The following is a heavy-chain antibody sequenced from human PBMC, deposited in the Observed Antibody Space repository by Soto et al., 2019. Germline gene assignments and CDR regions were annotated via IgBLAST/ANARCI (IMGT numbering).Heavy chain of an antibody. CDR3: ARVRREYDNSGPVDY. V-gene: IGHV4-30-2*01. Sequence: SETLSLTCAVSGGSISSGDFSWNWIRQPPGKGLEYIGYIYYGGSTYYNPSLQSRVTMSVDRSRNQFSLKLNSVTAADTAVYYCARVRREYDNSGPVDYWGQGTLLTVS. CDR1: GGSISSGDFS. J-gene: IGHJ4*02. CDR2: IYYGGST. D-gene: IGHD3-22*01.